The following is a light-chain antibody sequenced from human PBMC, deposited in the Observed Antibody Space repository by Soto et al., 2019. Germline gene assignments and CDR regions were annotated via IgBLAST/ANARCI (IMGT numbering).Light chain of an antibody. Sequence: EIVMTQSPATLSVSPGERATLSCRASQSVSSNLAWYQQKPGQAPRLLIYGASTRATGIPARFSGSGSGTEFTLTISGLQSEDFAVYYCQQYNNWPPWTFGQGTKVKIK. J-gene: IGKJ1*01. CDR1: QSVSSN. V-gene: IGKV3-15*01. CDR3: QQYNNWPPWT. CDR2: GAS.